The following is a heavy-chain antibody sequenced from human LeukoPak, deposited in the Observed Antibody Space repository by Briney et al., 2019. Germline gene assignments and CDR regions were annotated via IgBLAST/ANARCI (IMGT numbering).Heavy chain of an antibody. J-gene: IGHJ4*02. V-gene: IGHV3-74*01. CDR2: IHSDGITT. CDR1: GFTVSSNS. D-gene: IGHD3-22*01. CDR3: ARGDSSGYFGVVDY. Sequence: GGSLRPSCTVSGFTVSSNSMNWVRQAPGKGLMWVSRIHSDGITTNYADSVKGRFTISRDNAKNTLYLQMNSLRAEDTAVYYCARGDSSGYFGVVDYWGQGTLVTVSS.